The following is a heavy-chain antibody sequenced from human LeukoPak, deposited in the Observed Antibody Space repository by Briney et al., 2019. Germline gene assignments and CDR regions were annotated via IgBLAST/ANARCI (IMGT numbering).Heavy chain of an antibody. CDR2: ISGSGDNT. D-gene: IGHD3-22*01. CDR1: GFTFSSYA. J-gene: IGHJ4*02. Sequence: HPGGSLRLSCAASGFTFSSYAMSWVRQAPGKGLEWVSGISGSGDNTYYADSVKGRFTISRDNSKNTLYVQVNSLGTEDTAAYYCAKGSYYDSSGSFYFDSWGQGTLVTVSS. CDR3: AKGSYYDSSGSFYFDS. V-gene: IGHV3-23*01.